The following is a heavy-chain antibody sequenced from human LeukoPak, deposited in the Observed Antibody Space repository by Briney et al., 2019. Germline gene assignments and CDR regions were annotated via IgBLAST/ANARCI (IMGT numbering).Heavy chain of an antibody. CDR2: IYYSGST. D-gene: IGHD6-13*01. CDR3: AKSSSWSYFDY. Sequence: SETLSLTCTVSGGSISSGGYYWSWIRQHPGKGLEWIGYIYYSGSTYYNPSLKSRVTISVDTSKNQFSLKLSSVTPADTDVYYCAKSSSWSYFDYWGQGTLVTVSS. CDR1: GGSISSGGYY. V-gene: IGHV4-31*03. J-gene: IGHJ4*01.